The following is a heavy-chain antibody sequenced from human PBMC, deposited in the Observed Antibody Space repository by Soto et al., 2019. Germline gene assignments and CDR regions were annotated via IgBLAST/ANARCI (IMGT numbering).Heavy chain of an antibody. J-gene: IGHJ4*02. CDR2: ISGSGGRT. Sequence: EVQLLDSGGGLVQPGGSLRLSCAASGFSFNSDAMSWVRQAPGKGLEWVSTISGSGGRTYYADSVKGRFTISRDNSKNTLFLQMNSLRAEETAEYYCARGGAWSPFDYWGQGTLVTVSS. CDR1: GFSFNSDA. V-gene: IGHV3-23*01. CDR3: ARGGAWSPFDY. D-gene: IGHD2-8*02.